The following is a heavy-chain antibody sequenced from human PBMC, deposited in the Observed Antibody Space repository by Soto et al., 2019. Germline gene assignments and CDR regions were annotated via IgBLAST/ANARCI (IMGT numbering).Heavy chain of an antibody. CDR3: ARVVYTYGFSSGWIDP. J-gene: IGHJ5*02. Sequence: QVQLVESGGGVVQPGRSLRLSCAASGYVFRSYAMHWVRQAPGKGLEWVAVISYDGGSQYYADSVKGRFTISRDNSKNTLYLQMNSLRAEDTAVYYCARVVYTYGFSSGWIDPWGQGTLVTGPS. D-gene: IGHD5-18*01. CDR1: GYVFRSYA. V-gene: IGHV3-30-3*01. CDR2: ISYDGGSQ.